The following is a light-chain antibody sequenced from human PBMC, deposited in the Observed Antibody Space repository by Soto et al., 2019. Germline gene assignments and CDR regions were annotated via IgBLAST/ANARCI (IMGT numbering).Light chain of an antibody. V-gene: IGLV1-40*01. CDR1: PSNIGAGFD. J-gene: IGLJ3*02. CDR2: GTT. Sequence: QSVLTQPPSVSGAPGQRITISCTGSPSNIGAGFDVHWYQQFPGTAPNLLIYGTTSRPSGVPDRFSGSQSGTSASLAITGLQAGDAADYYCQSYDTSLSGAWVFGGGTKLTVL. CDR3: QSYDTSLSGAWV.